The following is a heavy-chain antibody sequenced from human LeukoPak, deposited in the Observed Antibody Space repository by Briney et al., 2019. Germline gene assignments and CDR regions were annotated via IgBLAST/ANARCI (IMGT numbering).Heavy chain of an antibody. CDR3: AKDLTPYDGSGYYIGY. CDR2: ISWNSGSI. D-gene: IGHD3-22*01. V-gene: IGHV3-9*01. J-gene: IGHJ4*02. CDR1: GFTFDDYA. Sequence: PGGSLRLSCAASGFTFDDYAMHWVRQAPGKGLEWVSGISWNSGSIGYADSVKGRFTISRDNAKNSLYLQMNSLRAEDTALYYCAKDLTPYDGSGYYIGYWGQGTLVTVSS.